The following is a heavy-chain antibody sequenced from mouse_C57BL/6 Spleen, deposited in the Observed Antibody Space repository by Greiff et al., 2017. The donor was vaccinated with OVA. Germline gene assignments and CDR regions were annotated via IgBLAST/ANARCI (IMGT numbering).Heavy chain of an antibody. CDR2: IDPETGGT. J-gene: IGHJ4*01. V-gene: IGHV1-15*01. CDR3: TRVGIYDGNYGAMDY. Sequence: QVQLKQSGAELVRPGASVTLSCKASGYTFTDYEMHWVKQTPVHGLEWIGAIDPETGGTAYNQKFKGKAILTADKSSSTAYMELRSLTSEDAAVYYCTRVGIYDGNYGAMDYWGQGTSVTVSS. D-gene: IGHD2-1*01. CDR1: GYTFTDYE.